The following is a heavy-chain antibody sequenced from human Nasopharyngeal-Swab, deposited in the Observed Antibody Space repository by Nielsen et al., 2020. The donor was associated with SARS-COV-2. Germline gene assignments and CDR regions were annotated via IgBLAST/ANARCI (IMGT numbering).Heavy chain of an antibody. D-gene: IGHD3-16*01. CDR2: VYPGGST. CDR1: GFTVSSNF. J-gene: IGHJ3*02. CDR3: VKDLRGKYAFDI. V-gene: IGHV3-53*05. Sequence: GESLKISCAASGFTVSSNFMSWVRQAPGKGLEWVSVVYPGGSTYYADSVKGRFTIYRDNSKNTLYLQMSSLRAEDTALYWCVKDLRGKYAFDIWGQGTMVTVSS.